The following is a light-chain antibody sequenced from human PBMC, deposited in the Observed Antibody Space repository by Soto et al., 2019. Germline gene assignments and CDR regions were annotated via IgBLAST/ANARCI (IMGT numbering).Light chain of an antibody. CDR2: EVS. CDR3: SSYAGGRSLV. Sequence: QSVLTQPPSASGSPGQSVTISCTGTSNDVGGYKFVSWHQHHPGKAPKLIIYEVSERPSGVPDRFSGSKSGNTASLTVSGLQAEDEADYYCSSYAGGRSLVFGGGTKVTVL. J-gene: IGLJ3*02. V-gene: IGLV2-8*01. CDR1: SNDVGGYKF.